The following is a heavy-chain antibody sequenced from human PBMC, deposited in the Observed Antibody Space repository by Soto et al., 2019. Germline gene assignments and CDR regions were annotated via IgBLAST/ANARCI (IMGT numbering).Heavy chain of an antibody. V-gene: IGHV4-59*01. J-gene: IGHJ5*02. CDR1: GGSISSYY. CDR2: IYYSGST. Sequence: SETLSHTCTVSGGSISSYYWSRIRQPPGKGLEWIGYIYYSGSTNYNPSLKSRVTISVDTSKNQFSLKLSSVTAADTAVYYCARVDVWGSYRYRSLDPWGQGTLVTVSS. D-gene: IGHD3-16*02. CDR3: ARVDVWGSYRYRSLDP.